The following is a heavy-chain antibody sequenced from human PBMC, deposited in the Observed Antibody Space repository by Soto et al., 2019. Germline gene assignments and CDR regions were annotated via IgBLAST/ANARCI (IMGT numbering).Heavy chain of an antibody. CDR1: GFTFSSYA. CDR2: ISYDGSNK. Sequence: QVQLVESGGGVVQPGRSLRLSCAASGFTFSSYAMHWVRQAPGKGLEWVAVISYDGSNKYYADSVKGRFTISRDNSKNTLYLKMNSLRAEDTAVYYCARDRGIAVAGTDYWGQGTLVTVSS. CDR3: ARDRGIAVAGTDY. V-gene: IGHV3-30-3*01. D-gene: IGHD6-19*01. J-gene: IGHJ4*02.